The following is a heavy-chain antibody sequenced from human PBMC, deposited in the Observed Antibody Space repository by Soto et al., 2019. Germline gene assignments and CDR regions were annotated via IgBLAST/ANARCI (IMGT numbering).Heavy chain of an antibody. J-gene: IGHJ3*02. CDR1: GGSFSGYY. CDR2: INHSGST. CDR3: ARTTVVTPSAFDI. D-gene: IGHD4-17*01. V-gene: IGHV4-34*01. Sequence: QVQLQQWGAGLLKPSETLSLTCAVYGGSFSGYYWSWIRQPPGKGLEWIGEINHSGSTNYNPSLKSRVTRSVDTSKNQFSLKLSSVTAADTAVYYCARTTVVTPSAFDIWGQGTMVTVSS.